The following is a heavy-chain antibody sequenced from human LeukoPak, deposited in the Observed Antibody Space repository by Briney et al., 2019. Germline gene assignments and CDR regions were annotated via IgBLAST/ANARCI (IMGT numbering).Heavy chain of an antibody. CDR3: ARRMGSGLPADNWFDP. V-gene: IGHV4-4*09. CDR1: GGSISSYY. CDR2: IYTSGST. J-gene: IGHJ5*02. Sequence: SETLSLTCTVSGGSISSYYWSWIRQPPGKGLEWIGYIYTSGSTNYNPSLKSRVTISVDTSKNQFSLKLSSVTAADTAVYCCARRMGSGLPADNWFDPWGQGTLVTVSS. D-gene: IGHD6-19*01.